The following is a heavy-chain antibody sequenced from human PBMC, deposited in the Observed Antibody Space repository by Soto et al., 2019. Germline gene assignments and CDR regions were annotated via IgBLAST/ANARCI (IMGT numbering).Heavy chain of an antibody. CDR2: ISGSGGST. CDR1: GFTFSSYA. V-gene: IGHV3-23*01. Sequence: GGSLRLSCTASGFTFSSYAMSWVRQAPGKGLEWVSAISGSGGSTYYADSVKGRFTISRDNSKNTLYLQMNSLRAEDTAVYYCAKDPPPYYDFSYYYGMDVWGQGTTVTVSS. CDR3: AKDPPPYYDFSYYYGMDV. D-gene: IGHD3-3*01. J-gene: IGHJ6*02.